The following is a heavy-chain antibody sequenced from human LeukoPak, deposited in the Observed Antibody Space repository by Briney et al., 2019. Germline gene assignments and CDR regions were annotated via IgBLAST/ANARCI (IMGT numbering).Heavy chain of an antibody. CDR1: GASISSSNW. J-gene: IGHJ3*02. CDR2: VYHNGNT. CDR3: ARAPPIIAVAGSAFDI. D-gene: IGHD6-19*01. Sequence: PSETLSLTCAVSGASISSSNWWSWVRQPPGKGLEWIGKVYHNGNTDYNPSLKTRVTMSVDTSKSQFSLNLSSLTAADTAVYYCARAPPIIAVAGSAFDIWGQGTMVIVSS. V-gene: IGHV4-4*02.